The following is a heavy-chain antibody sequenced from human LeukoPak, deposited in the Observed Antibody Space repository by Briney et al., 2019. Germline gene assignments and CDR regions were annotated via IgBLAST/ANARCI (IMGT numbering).Heavy chain of an antibody. CDR2: ICPVDSDT. Sequence: GESLKISCKGSGYSFTSYWIGRVRQMPGKGLEWMGIICPVDSDTIYSPSFQGQVTISADTSISTAYLQWSSLKASNPAMYYWARIPVGTTEWFDPWGQGTLVTVSS. CDR1: GYSFTSYW. CDR3: ARIPVGTTEWFDP. V-gene: IGHV5-51*01. J-gene: IGHJ5*02. D-gene: IGHD1-1*01.